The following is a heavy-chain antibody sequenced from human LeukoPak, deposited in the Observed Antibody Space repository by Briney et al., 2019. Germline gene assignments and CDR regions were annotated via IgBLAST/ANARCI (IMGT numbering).Heavy chain of an antibody. CDR1: GGSISSGGYY. J-gene: IGHJ4*02. CDR3: ARSQTKAYNWNYVRVVDY. D-gene: IGHD1-7*01. Sequence: SQTLSLTCTVSGGSISSGGYYWSWIRQPPGKGLEWIGYIYHSGSTYYNPSLKSRVTISVDRSKNQFSLRLSSVTAADTAVYYCARSQTKAYNWNYVRVVDYWGQGTLVTVSS. V-gene: IGHV4-30-2*01. CDR2: IYHSGST.